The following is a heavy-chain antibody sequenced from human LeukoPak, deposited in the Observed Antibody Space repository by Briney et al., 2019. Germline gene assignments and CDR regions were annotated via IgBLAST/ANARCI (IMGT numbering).Heavy chain of an antibody. J-gene: IGHJ4*02. CDR2: IWYDGSNK. CDR1: GLTFSSYG. CDR3: AKDSGSSGWEDFDY. Sequence: GESLRLSCAASGLTFSSYGMHWVRQAPGKGLEWVAVIWYDGSNKYYADSVKGRFTISRDNSKNTLYLQMNSLRAEDTAVYYCAKDSGSSGWEDFDYWGQGTLVTVSS. D-gene: IGHD6-19*01. V-gene: IGHV3-33*06.